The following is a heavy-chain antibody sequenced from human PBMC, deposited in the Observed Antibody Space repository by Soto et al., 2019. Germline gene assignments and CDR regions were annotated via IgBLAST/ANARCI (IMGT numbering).Heavy chain of an antibody. CDR2: IYYSGST. V-gene: IGHV4-30-4*01. D-gene: IGHD2-2*02. CDR1: GGSISSGDYY. J-gene: IGHJ5*02. Sequence: QVQLQESGPGLVKPSQTLSLTCTVSGGSISSGDYYWSWIRQPPGKGLEWIGYIYYSGSTYYNPSLKSRVTISVDTSKNQCSLKLSSVTAADTAVYYCARGLGDCSSTSCYTLYNWFDPWGQGTLVTVSS. CDR3: ARGLGDCSSTSCYTLYNWFDP.